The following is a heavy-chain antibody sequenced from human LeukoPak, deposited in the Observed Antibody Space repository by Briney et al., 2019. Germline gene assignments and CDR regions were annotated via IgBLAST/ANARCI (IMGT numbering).Heavy chain of an antibody. V-gene: IGHV5-51*01. Sequence: TGESLKISCKGSGYSFSSYWIGWVRQMPGKGLEWMGIIYPGDSDTRYSPSFQGQVTISADKSISTAYLQWSSLKASDTAMYYCARQCGTGSCYTPFDYWGQGTLVTVSS. CDR3: ARQCGTGSCYTPFDY. J-gene: IGHJ4*02. D-gene: IGHD2-15*01. CDR2: IYPGDSDT. CDR1: GYSFSSYW.